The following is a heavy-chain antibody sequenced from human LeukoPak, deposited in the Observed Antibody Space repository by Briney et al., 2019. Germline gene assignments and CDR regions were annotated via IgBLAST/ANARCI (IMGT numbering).Heavy chain of an antibody. CDR2: INPNSGGT. J-gene: IGHJ6*03. V-gene: IGHV1-2*02. CDR1: GYTFTGYY. CDR3: ARGGYYDILTGTEDYYYYYMDV. D-gene: IGHD3-9*01. Sequence: ASVKVSCKASGYTFTGYYMHWVRQAPGQGLEWMGWINPNSGGTSYAQKFQGRVTMTRDTSISTAYMELSRLRSDDTAVYYCARGGYYDILTGTEDYYYYYMDVWGKGTTVTISS.